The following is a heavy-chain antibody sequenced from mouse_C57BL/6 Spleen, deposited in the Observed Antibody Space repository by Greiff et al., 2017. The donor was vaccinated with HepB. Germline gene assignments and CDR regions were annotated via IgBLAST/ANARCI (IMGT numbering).Heavy chain of an antibody. CDR2: ISSGSSTI. CDR1: GFTFSDYG. Sequence: EVQVVESGGGLVKPGGSLKLSCAASGFTFSDYGMHWVRQAPEKGLEWVAYISSGSSTIYYADTVKGRFTISRDNAKNTLFLQMTSLRSEDTAMYYCARPEAQVPWFAYWGQGTLVTVSA. D-gene: IGHD3-2*02. J-gene: IGHJ3*01. CDR3: ARPEAQVPWFAY. V-gene: IGHV5-17*01.